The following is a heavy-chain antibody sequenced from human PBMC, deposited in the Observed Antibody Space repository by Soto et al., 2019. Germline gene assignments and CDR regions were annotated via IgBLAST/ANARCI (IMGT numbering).Heavy chain of an antibody. J-gene: IGHJ6*02. CDR3: ARDVGTQLDFWSTSGMDV. D-gene: IGHD3-3*01. CDR1: GFSFSDDA. CDR2: ITYDGSNK. V-gene: IGHV3-30-3*01. Sequence: SLRLACTSSGFSFSDDAIHWVRQAPGQGLEWVAVITYDGSNKYYADSVRGRFTISRDNSKSTLYLQMDSLIIDDTAVYYCARDVGTQLDFWSTSGMDVWGQGTTVTVSS.